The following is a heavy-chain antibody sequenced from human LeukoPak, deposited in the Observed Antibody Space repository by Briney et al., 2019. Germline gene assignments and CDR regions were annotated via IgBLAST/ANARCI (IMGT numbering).Heavy chain of an antibody. CDR1: GGSVSSSDYY. CDR3: ARHRVSSRGGRGYSQGQFDY. J-gene: IGHJ4*02. V-gene: IGHV4-39*01. Sequence: SETLSLTCTVSGGSVSSSDYYWGWIRQSPGKGLELIGSIYYSGSTYYNPSLKSRVTISIDTSNNQFSLRLSSVTAADTAVYYCARHRVSSRGGRGYSQGQFDYWGQGTLVTVSS. CDR2: IYYSGST. D-gene: IGHD3-22*01.